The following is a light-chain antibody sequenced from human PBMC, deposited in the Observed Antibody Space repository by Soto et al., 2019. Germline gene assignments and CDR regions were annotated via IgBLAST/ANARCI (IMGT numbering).Light chain of an antibody. CDR1: HSVSSSY. J-gene: IGKJ1*01. CDR3: QQYNNWPPTWT. Sequence: GMTQSPATLSVSPGERATLSCRASHSVSSSYLAWYQQKPGQAPRLLIYGASTRATGIPARFSGSGSGTEFTLTISSLQSEDFAVYYCQQYNNWPPTWTFGQGTKVDIK. V-gene: IGKV3-15*01. CDR2: GAS.